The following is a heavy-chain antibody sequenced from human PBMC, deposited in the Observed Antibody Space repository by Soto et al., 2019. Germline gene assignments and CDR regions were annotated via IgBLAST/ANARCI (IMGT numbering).Heavy chain of an antibody. CDR2: INAGNGNT. CDR1: GYTFTSYA. J-gene: IGHJ6*02. D-gene: IGHD6-6*01. CDR3: SSTVGEYYGTGV. Sequence: QVQLVQSGAEVKKPGASVKVSCKASGYTFTSYAMHWVRQAPGQRLEWMGWINAGNGNTKYSQKLQGRVTITRDTSAGTAHMEPPSLRSEDKVVNYWSSTVGEYYGTGVWGPGSTVTVSS. V-gene: IGHV1-3*01.